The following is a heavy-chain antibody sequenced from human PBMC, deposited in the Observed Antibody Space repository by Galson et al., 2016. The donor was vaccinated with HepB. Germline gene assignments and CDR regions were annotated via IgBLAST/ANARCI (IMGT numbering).Heavy chain of an antibody. D-gene: IGHD2-8*02. CDR2: IRGVNGNT. Sequence: SVKLSCTASGFSFADYDITWIRQAPGQGLEWIGHIRGVNGNTKYAPTVQGRVTMTTDKSKNTPYIHMSSLRVDDTAVYYCASSIRYYTGPSDYWGQGTLLTVSS. CDR1: GFSFADYD. J-gene: IGHJ4*02. V-gene: IGHV1-18*04. CDR3: ASSIRYYTGPSDY.